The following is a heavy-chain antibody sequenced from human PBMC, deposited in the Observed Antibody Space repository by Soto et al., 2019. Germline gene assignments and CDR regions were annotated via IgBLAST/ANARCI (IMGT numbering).Heavy chain of an antibody. D-gene: IGHD5-12*01. J-gene: IGHJ4*02. CDR3: ARQNGYEYYFDY. CDR1: GGTFSSYA. V-gene: IGHV1-69*06. CDR2: IIPIFGTA. Sequence: SVKVSCKASGGTFSSYAISWVRQAPGQGLEWMGGIIPIFGTANYAQKFQGRVTITGDKSTSTAYMGLSSLRSEDTAVYYCARQNGYEYYFDYWGQGTLVTVSS.